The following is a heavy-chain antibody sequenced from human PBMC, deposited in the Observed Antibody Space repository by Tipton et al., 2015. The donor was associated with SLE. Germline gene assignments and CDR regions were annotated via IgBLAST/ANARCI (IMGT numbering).Heavy chain of an antibody. CDR3: ARGVNWLNYWYFDL. J-gene: IGHJ2*01. CDR2: INPSGST. V-gene: IGHV4-34*01. CDR1: GGSFSGYY. Sequence: TLSLTCAVYGGSFSGYYWSWIRQPPGKGLEWIGEINPSGSTKYNPSLKSRITISVDTSKNQFSLKLSSVTAADTAVYYCARGVNWLNYWYFDLWGRGTLVTVSS. D-gene: IGHD1-20*01.